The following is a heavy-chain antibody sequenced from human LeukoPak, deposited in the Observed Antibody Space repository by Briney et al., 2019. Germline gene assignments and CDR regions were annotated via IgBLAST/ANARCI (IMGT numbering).Heavy chain of an antibody. Sequence: ASVKVSCKFSGGTFINHIISWVRQAPGQGLEWMGGIITNLDTGHYAPKFQGRVTMTRNTSISTAYMELSSLRSEDTAVYYCARFGELFGFDYWGQGTLVTVSS. V-gene: IGHV1-69*05. CDR2: IITNLDT. CDR1: GGTFINHI. J-gene: IGHJ4*02. D-gene: IGHD3-10*01. CDR3: ARFGELFGFDY.